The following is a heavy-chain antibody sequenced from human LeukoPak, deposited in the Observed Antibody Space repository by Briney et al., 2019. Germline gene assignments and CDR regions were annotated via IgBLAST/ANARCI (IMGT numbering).Heavy chain of an antibody. J-gene: IGHJ3*01. CDR3: ARDAHIRMAFDV. CDR2: IFHRGAT. V-gene: IGHV4-39*07. Sequence: PSETLSLTCTVSGGYISSDSYYWGWIRQPPGKELEWIGNIFHRGATYYNPSLKSRVTISVDTSKNQFSVKLTSVTAADTATYYCARDAHIRMAFDVWGQGTKVTVSS. CDR1: GGYISSDSYY.